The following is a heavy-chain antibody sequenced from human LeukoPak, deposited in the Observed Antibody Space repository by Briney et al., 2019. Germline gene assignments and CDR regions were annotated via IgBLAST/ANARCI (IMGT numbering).Heavy chain of an antibody. J-gene: IGHJ4*02. CDR3: ARDNIAVAGADY. D-gene: IGHD6-19*01. Sequence: ASVKVSCKASGYTFTSYGISWVRQAPGQGLEWMGWISAYNGNTNYAQKLQGRVTMTTDTSTRTAYMELRSPRSDDTAVYYCARDNIAVAGADYWGQGTLVTVSS. V-gene: IGHV1-18*01. CDR2: ISAYNGNT. CDR1: GYTFTSYG.